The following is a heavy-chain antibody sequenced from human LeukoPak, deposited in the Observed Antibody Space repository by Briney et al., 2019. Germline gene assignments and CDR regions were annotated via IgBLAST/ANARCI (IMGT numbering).Heavy chain of an antibody. D-gene: IGHD3-22*01. CDR2: ISSSSSYI. V-gene: IGHV3-21*01. Sequence: GGSLRLFCAASGFTFSSYSMNWVRQAPGKGLECVSSISSSSSYIYYADSVKGRFTISRDNAKNSLYLQMNSLRAEDTAVYYCARDPLPYYYDSSGYEYWGQGTLATVSS. CDR3: ARDPLPYYYDSSGYEY. CDR1: GFTFSSYS. J-gene: IGHJ4*02.